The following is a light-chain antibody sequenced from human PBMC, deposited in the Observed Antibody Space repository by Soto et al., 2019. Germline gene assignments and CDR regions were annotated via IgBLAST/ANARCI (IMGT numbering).Light chain of an antibody. CDR3: QSYDSSLSGVV. CDR2: GNI. CDR1: SANLGAGYE. Sequence: QSVLTQPTSVSGAPGQRGTISCTGSSANLGAGYEVHWYQQLPGTAPKLLIYGNIYRPSGVPDRFSGSKSGTSVSLAITGLQAEDEADYHCQSYDSSLSGVVFGGGTKLAVL. J-gene: IGLJ2*01. V-gene: IGLV1-40*01.